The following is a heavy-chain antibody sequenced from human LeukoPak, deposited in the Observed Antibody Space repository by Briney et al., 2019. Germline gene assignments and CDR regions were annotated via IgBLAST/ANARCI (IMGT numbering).Heavy chain of an antibody. D-gene: IGHD6-13*01. J-gene: IGHJ4*02. CDR2: IDPSDSYT. CDR1: GYSFTSYW. CDR3: ARHYGAAGDFDY. Sequence: GESLKISCKGSGYSFTSYWISRVRQMPGKGLEWMGRIDPSDSYTNYSPSFEGHVTFSADKSISTAYLQWSSLKASDIATYYCARHYGAAGDFDYWGQGTLVTVSS. V-gene: IGHV5-10-1*01.